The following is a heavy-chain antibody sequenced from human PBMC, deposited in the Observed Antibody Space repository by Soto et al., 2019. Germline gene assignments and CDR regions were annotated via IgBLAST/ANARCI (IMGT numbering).Heavy chain of an antibody. D-gene: IGHD6-6*01. CDR1: GGSISSGGYY. V-gene: IGHV4-31*03. Sequence: TLSLTCTVSGGSISSGGYYWSWIRHHPVKGLEWIGYIYYSGSTYYNPSLKSRVTISVDTSKNQFSLKLRSVTAADTAVYYCARGRYSSSSNWFDPWGQGTLVTVSS. J-gene: IGHJ5*02. CDR2: IYYSGST. CDR3: ARGRYSSSSNWFDP.